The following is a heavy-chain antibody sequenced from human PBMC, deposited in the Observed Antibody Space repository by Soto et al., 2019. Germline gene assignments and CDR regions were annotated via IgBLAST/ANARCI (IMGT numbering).Heavy chain of an antibody. Sequence: GESLKISCKGSGYNFISHWINWVRQMPGKGLEWMGRIDPSDSYTNYSPSFQGHVTISTDKSISTAYLQWSSLKASDTAMYYCASPYCNSTSCQGHDFYGMDVWGQGTTVTVSS. D-gene: IGHD2-2*01. CDR2: IDPSDSYT. CDR1: GYNFISHW. J-gene: IGHJ6*02. V-gene: IGHV5-10-1*01. CDR3: ASPYCNSTSCQGHDFYGMDV.